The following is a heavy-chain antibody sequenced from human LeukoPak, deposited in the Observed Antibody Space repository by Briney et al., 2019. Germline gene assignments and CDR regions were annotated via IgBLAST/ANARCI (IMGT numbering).Heavy chain of an antibody. Sequence: GGSLRLSCGASGLTFSTYSMNWVRQAPGKGLEWVSSISSSSTYIYYADSVKGRFTISRDNAKNSLYLQMNSLRAEDTAVYYCGTWTTVASYFDYWGQGTLVTVSS. V-gene: IGHV3-21*06. CDR2: ISSSSTYI. D-gene: IGHD4-17*01. J-gene: IGHJ4*02. CDR1: GLTFSTYS. CDR3: GTWTTVASYFDY.